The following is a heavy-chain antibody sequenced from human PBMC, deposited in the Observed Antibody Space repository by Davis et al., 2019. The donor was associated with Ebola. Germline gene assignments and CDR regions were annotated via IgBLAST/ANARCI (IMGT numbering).Heavy chain of an antibody. CDR3: ARADYGDYGWFDP. Sequence: GESLKISCTASGFTVSSNHMSWVRQAPGKGLEWVAVISYDGSNKYYADSVKGRFTISRDNSKNTLYLQMNSLRAEDTAVYYCARADYGDYGWFDPWGQGTLVTVSS. V-gene: IGHV3-30*19. CDR1: GFTVSSNH. D-gene: IGHD4-17*01. CDR2: ISYDGSNK. J-gene: IGHJ5*02.